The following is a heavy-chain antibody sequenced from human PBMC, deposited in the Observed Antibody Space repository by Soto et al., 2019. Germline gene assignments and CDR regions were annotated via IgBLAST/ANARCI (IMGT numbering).Heavy chain of an antibody. V-gene: IGHV5-10-1*01. Sequence: GESLKISCKGSGYSFTSYWISWVRQMPGKCLEWMGRIDPSDSYTNYSPSFQGHVTISADKSISTAYLQWSSLKASDTAMYYCAREMEYCTNGVCYTPLMDVWGQGTTVTVSS. D-gene: IGHD2-8*01. J-gene: IGHJ6*02. CDR3: AREMEYCTNGVCYTPLMDV. CDR2: IDPSDSYT. CDR1: GYSFTSYW.